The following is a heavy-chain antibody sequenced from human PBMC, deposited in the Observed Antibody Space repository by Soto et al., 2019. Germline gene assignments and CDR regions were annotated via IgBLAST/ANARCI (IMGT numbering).Heavy chain of an antibody. CDR3: AKHQERELPRVIDF. J-gene: IGHJ4*02. CDR1: GLTFSNYA. CDR2: MSGSSSTT. Sequence: EVRLLESGGGLVKPGGSLRLSCATSGLTFSNYAMSWVRQAPGGGLEWVSSMSGSSSTTYYADSVRGRFTISRDRSKHTLYLQMSRLRAEDTALYYCAKHQERELPRVIDFWGQGTLVTVSS. V-gene: IGHV3-23*01. D-gene: IGHD1-7*01.